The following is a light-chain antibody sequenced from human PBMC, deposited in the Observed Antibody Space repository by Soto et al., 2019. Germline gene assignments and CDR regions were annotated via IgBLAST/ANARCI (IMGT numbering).Light chain of an antibody. V-gene: IGKV1-39*01. CDR2: GAS. Sequence: DIQMTQSPSSLSASVGDTVTITCRASQIIISYLNWYQQKPGKAPNLLIYGASSLQSGVPSRFSGSASGTNFTVNISSQQPEDFATYYCQQTYSAPWRFGQGTMVDIK. CDR3: QQTYSAPWR. J-gene: IGKJ1*01. CDR1: QIIISY.